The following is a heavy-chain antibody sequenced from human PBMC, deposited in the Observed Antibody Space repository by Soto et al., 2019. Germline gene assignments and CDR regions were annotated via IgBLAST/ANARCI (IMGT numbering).Heavy chain of an antibody. CDR3: ASSGDTAMDDYYYYYMDV. V-gene: IGHV7-4-1*01. Sequence: SVKVSCKASGYTFSSYAMNWVRQAPGQGLEWMGWINTNTGNPTYAQGFTGRFVFSLDTSVSTAYLQICSLKAEDTAVYYCASSGDTAMDDYYYYYMDVWGKGTTVTVSS. CDR1: GYTFSSYA. D-gene: IGHD5-18*01. J-gene: IGHJ6*03. CDR2: INTNTGNP.